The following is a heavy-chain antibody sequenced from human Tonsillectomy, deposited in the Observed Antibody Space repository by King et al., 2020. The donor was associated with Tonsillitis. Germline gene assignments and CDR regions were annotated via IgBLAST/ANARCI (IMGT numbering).Heavy chain of an antibody. J-gene: IGHJ4*02. CDR2: ISFDGNTR. CDR1: GFNFSTYG. D-gene: IGHD6-13*01. CDR3: ARGSSDWYDCWDS. Sequence: VQLVESGGGVVQPGRSLRISCTTSGFNFSTYGMNWVRQAPGKGPEWVSAISFDGNTRHYADSVKGRFTISKDEPRKKVYLQMNFVRPEDTAVYYCARGSSDWYDCWDSWGQGTLVSVAS. V-gene: IGHV3-30*03.